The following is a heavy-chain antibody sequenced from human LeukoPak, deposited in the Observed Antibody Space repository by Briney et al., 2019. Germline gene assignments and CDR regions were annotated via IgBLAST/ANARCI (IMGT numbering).Heavy chain of an antibody. CDR1: GGSISSGSYY. CDR3: AREVEAARASPFDY. V-gene: IGHV4-61*02. CDR2: IYTSGST. D-gene: IGHD6-6*01. Sequence: SETLSLTCTVSGGSISSGSYYWSWIRQPAGKGLEWIGRIYTSGSTNYNPSLKSRVTISVDTSKNQFSLKLSSVTAADTAVYYCAREVEAARASPFDYWGQGTLVTVSS. J-gene: IGHJ4*02.